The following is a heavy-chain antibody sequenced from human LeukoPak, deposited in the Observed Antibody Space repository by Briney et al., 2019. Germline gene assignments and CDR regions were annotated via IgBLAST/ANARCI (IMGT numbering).Heavy chain of an antibody. V-gene: IGHV1-69*04. J-gene: IGHJ4*02. CDR3: STGDYDIRGCYFDY. CDR1: GGTFSSYA. CDR2: IIPILGIA. D-gene: IGHD3-22*01. Sequence: GASVKVSCKASGGTFSSYAISWVRQAPGQVLEWMGRIIPILGIANYAQKFQGRVTITADKSTSTAYMELSSLRSEDTAVYYCSTGDYDIRGCYFDYWGQGTLVTVSS.